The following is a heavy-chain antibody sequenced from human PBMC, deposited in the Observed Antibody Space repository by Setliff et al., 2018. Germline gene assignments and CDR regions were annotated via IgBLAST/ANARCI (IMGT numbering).Heavy chain of an antibody. CDR2: IYYSGST. Sequence: SETLSLTCTVSGGSISSYYWSWIRQPPGKGLEWIGYIYYSGSTNYNPSLKSRVTISVDTSKNQFSLKLSSVTAAGTAVYYCAREWNYYDSSGYGYAFDIWGQGTMVTVSS. J-gene: IGHJ3*02. CDR1: GGSISSYY. V-gene: IGHV4-59*01. D-gene: IGHD3-22*01. CDR3: AREWNYYDSSGYGYAFDI.